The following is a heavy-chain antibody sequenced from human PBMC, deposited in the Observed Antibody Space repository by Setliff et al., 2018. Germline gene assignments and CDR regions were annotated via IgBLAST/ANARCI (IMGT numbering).Heavy chain of an antibody. J-gene: IGHJ6*02. Sequence: PGGSLRLSCAASGFTFSSSAMAWVRQAPGKGLEWVSAISSTITSTYYADSVKGRFTISRDNSKNTLHLQMNSLRAEDTAVYYCAKHGAYNDFLTGYNFYYDMDVWGQGTTVTVSS. D-gene: IGHD3-9*01. CDR1: GFTFSSSA. CDR3: AKHGAYNDFLTGYNFYYDMDV. CDR2: ISSTITST. V-gene: IGHV3-23*01.